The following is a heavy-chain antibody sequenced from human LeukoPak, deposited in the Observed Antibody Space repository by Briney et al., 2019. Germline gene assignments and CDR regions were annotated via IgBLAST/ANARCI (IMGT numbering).Heavy chain of an antibody. J-gene: IGHJ4*02. CDR3: ARALGDYGNNRVYYFDY. CDR1: GYTFTAYY. CDR2: INPNSGGT. Sequence: GASAKVSCKASGYTFTAYYIHWVRQAPGQGLEWMGWINPNSGGTNYAQKFQGRVTMTRDTSISTAYMDLSRLTSDDTAMYYCARALGDYGNNRVYYFDYWGQGTLVTVSS. V-gene: IGHV1-2*02. D-gene: IGHD4-17*01.